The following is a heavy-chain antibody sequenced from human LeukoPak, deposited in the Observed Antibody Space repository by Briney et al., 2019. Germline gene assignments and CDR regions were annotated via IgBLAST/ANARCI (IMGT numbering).Heavy chain of an antibody. Sequence: GGSLRLSCAASGFTFSSYGMHWVRQAPGKGLEWVASIKQDGSEKNYVDSVKGRFTISRDNAKTSLYLQMNSLRAEDTALYYCARSSNRASDLWGQGTLVTVSS. CDR3: ARSSNRASDL. CDR2: IKQDGSEK. CDR1: GFTFSSYG. D-gene: IGHD2/OR15-2a*01. J-gene: IGHJ4*02. V-gene: IGHV3-7*01.